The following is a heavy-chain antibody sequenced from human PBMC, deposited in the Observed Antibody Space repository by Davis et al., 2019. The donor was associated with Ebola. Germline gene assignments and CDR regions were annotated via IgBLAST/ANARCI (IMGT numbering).Heavy chain of an antibody. D-gene: IGHD6-13*01. CDR1: GYTFTSFY. Sequence: ASVKVSCKASGYTFTSFYIHWVRQAPGQGLEWMAIINPSGGSTSCAQKFQARVTMTRDTSTSTVYMELSSLRSEDTAVYYCARGGTGHNSNWYYFDYWGQGTLVTVSS. V-gene: IGHV1-46*01. CDR3: ARGGTGHNSNWYYFDY. CDR2: INPSGGST. J-gene: IGHJ4*02.